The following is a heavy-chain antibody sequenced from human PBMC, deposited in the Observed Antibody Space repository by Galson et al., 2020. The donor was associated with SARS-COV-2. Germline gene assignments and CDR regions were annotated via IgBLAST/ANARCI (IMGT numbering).Heavy chain of an antibody. Sequence: SETLSLTCTVSGGSVSSGSYYWSWIRQPPGKGLEWIGYIYYSGSTNYNPSLKSRVTISVDTSKNQFSLKLSSVTAADTAVYYCAREGRYSSSWYWYFDLWGRGTLVTISS. J-gene: IGHJ2*01. CDR3: AREGRYSSSWYWYFDL. V-gene: IGHV4-61*01. CDR2: IYYSGST. CDR1: GGSVSSGSYY. D-gene: IGHD6-13*01.